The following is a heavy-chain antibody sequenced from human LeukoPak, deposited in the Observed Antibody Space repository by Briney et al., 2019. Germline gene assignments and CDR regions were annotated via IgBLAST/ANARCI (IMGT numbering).Heavy chain of an antibody. CDR3: ARVEDYYGSGSPAGDYYYYMDV. CDR1: GFTFSSYG. CDR2: IRYDGSNK. V-gene: IGHV3-30*02. D-gene: IGHD3-10*01. J-gene: IGHJ6*03. Sequence: PGGSLRLSCAASGFTFSSYGMHWVRQAPGKGLEWVAFIRYDGSNKYYADSVKGRFTISRGNSKNTLYLQMNSLRAEDTAVYYCARVEDYYGSGSPAGDYYYYMDVWGKGTTVTVSS.